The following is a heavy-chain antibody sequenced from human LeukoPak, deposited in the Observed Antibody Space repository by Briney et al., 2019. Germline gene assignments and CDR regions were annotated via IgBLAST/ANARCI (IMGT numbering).Heavy chain of an antibody. CDR2: LYNTGNT. J-gene: IGHJ4*02. D-gene: IGHD6-13*01. Sequence: GGSLRLSCAASGFTVNSNYLSWVRQAPGEGLEWVSTLYNTGNTYYANSGKGRFSISRDNSKNTLFLQMNSLRAEDTAVYYCARLTADGRLYFVDWGPGTLVTVSS. CDR1: GFTVNSNY. CDR3: ARLTADGRLYFVD. V-gene: IGHV3-53*01.